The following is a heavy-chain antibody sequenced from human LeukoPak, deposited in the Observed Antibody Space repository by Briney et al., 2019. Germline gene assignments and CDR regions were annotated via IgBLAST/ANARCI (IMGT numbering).Heavy chain of an antibody. J-gene: IGHJ6*02. CDR2: IGWNGGSI. CDR3: TKDMESGYSGYYYRMDV. Sequence: GGSLRLSCAASGFTFGGYAMHWVRQAPGKGLEWVSGIGWNGGSIGYADSVKGRFTISRDNAKNSLYLQMNSLRAEDTALYYCTKDMESGYSGYYYRMDVWGQGTTVTVSS. CDR1: GFTFGGYA. V-gene: IGHV3-9*01. D-gene: IGHD5-12*01.